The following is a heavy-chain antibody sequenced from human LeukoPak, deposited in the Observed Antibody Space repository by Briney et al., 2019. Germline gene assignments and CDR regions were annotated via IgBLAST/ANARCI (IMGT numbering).Heavy chain of an antibody. J-gene: IGHJ5*02. Sequence: ASVTVSCTASGYTFTSYYMHWVRHTPGQGLEWMGIINPSGGSTSYAQKFQGRVTMTRDTSTSTVYMELSSLRSEDTAVYYCARDRAGVGATRSSRFDPWGQGALVTVSS. D-gene: IGHD1-26*01. V-gene: IGHV1-46*01. CDR1: GYTFTSYY. CDR2: INPSGGST. CDR3: ARDRAGVGATRSSRFDP.